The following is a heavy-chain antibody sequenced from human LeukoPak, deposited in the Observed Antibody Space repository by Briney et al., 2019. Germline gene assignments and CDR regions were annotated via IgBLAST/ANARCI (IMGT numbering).Heavy chain of an antibody. J-gene: IGHJ4*02. CDR3: ARRPVRGLYYFDH. Sequence: LETLSLTCTVSGGSISGYYWSWIRQPPGKGLEWIGYIYYSGSTNYNPSLKSRVTISLDTSKNQFSLKLTSVTAADTAVYYCARRPVRGLYYFDHWGQGTLVTVSS. CDR1: GGSISGYY. V-gene: IGHV4-59*08. D-gene: IGHD3/OR15-3a*01. CDR2: IYYSGST.